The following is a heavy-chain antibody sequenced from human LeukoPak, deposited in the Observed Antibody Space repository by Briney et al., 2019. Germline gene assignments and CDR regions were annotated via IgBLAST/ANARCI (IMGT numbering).Heavy chain of an antibody. J-gene: IGHJ4*02. CDR2: IYSTGNT. D-gene: IGHD5-18*01. Sequence: SGTLSLTCIVDDRPVSSKSNYWGWPRQPPRKGLEWIGTIYSTGNTYYNPSLKSRLTISVDTSKNQFSLKLSSVTAADTAVYYCARDLQLWTTRDTRGGAQVGYWGQGTLVTVSS. V-gene: IGHV4-39*02. CDR1: DRPVSSKSNY. CDR3: ARDLQLWTTRDTRGGAQVGY.